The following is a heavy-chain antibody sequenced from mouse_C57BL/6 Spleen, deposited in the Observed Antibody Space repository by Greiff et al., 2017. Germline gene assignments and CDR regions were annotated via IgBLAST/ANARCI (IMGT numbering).Heavy chain of an antibody. D-gene: IGHD1-1*01. V-gene: IGHV2-5*01. Sequence: QVQLQQSGPGLVQPSQSLSITCTVSGFSLTSYGVHWVRQSPGKGLEWLGVIWRGGSTDYNAAFMSRLSITKDNSKSHVFFKMNSLQADDPAIYYCAKVPYYGSSYEDAMDYWGQGTSVTVSS. CDR1: GFSLTSYG. CDR2: IWRGGST. CDR3: AKVPYYGSSYEDAMDY. J-gene: IGHJ4*01.